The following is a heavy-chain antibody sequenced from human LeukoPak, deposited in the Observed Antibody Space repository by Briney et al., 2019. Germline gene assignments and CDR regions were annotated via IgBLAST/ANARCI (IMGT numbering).Heavy chain of an antibody. CDR1: GGSFSGYY. J-gene: IGHJ4*02. V-gene: IGHV4-34*01. Sequence: SETLSLTCAVYGGSFSGYYCSWVRQPPGKGLEWIGEINHSGSTNYNPSLKSRVTMSIDTSKNQFSLKLSSVTAADTAVYYCAVGRSYWGQGTLVTVSS. CDR2: INHSGST. CDR3: AVGRSY.